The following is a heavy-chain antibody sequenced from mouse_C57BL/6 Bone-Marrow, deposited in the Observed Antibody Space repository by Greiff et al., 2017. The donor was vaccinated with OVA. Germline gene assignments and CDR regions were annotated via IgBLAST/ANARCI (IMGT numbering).Heavy chain of an antibody. D-gene: IGHD2-3*01. V-gene: IGHV1-82*01. J-gene: IGHJ3*01. CDR3: ARSFYDY. CDR2: IYPGDGDT. CDR1: GYAFSSSW. Sequence: QVQLQQSGPELVKPGASVKISCKASGYAFSSSWMNWVKQRPGQGLEWIGRIYPGDGDTNYNGKFKGKATLTADKSSSTAYMQLSSLTSEDSAVYFCARSFYDYWGQGTLGTVSA.